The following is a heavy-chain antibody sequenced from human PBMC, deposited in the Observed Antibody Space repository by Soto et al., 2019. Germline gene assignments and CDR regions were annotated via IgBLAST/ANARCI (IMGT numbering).Heavy chain of an antibody. CDR2: IHYRGSA. Sequence: SETRSRTCTVAGGSISSSIYFWVWIRQPPGKGLDWIGNIHYRGSAYYNASLKSRVTISGYTSKNQCSRNLSSVTAADSAVHACASAIGYYFDSCGRVTM. CDR1: GGSISSSIYF. D-gene: IGHD5-12*01. J-gene: IGHJ4*02. V-gene: IGHV4-39*01. CDR3: ASAIGYYFDS.